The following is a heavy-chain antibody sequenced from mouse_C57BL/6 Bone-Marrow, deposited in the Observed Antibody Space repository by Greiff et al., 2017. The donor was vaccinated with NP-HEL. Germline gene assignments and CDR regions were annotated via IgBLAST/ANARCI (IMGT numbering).Heavy chain of an antibody. CDR1: GYTFTSYG. Sequence: VQRVESGAELARPGASVKLSCKASGYTFTSYGISWVKQRTGQGLEWIGEIYPRSGNTYYNEKFKGKATLTADKSSSTAYMELRSLTSEDSAVYFCARGNLLGGDFAYWGQGTLVTVSA. J-gene: IGHJ3*01. V-gene: IGHV1-81*01. CDR2: IYPRSGNT. CDR3: ARGNLLGGDFAY. D-gene: IGHD1-1*01.